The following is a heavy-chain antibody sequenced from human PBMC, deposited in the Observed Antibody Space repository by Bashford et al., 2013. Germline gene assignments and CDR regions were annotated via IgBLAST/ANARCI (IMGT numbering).Heavy chain of an antibody. D-gene: IGHD5-12*01. CDR3: ARHGLMVALYYFDS. Sequence: SETLSLTCTVSGGSISSSSYYWGWIRQSPGKGLEWIGSIYYSGSTYYNASLKSRVTMSVDTSRNQISLKLSSVTTADTAVYYCARHGLMVALYYFDSWGQGTLVTVSS. J-gene: IGHJ4*02. CDR1: GGSISSSSYY. CDR2: IYYSGST. V-gene: IGHV4-39*01.